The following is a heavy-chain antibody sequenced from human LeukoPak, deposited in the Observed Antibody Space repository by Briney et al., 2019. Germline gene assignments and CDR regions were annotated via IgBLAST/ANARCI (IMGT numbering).Heavy chain of an antibody. J-gene: IGHJ4*02. D-gene: IGHD2-21*02. V-gene: IGHV3-23*01. CDR1: GFTFSNYA. CDR3: AKDFVVVPGNVNYFDY. Sequence: GGSLRLSCAASGFTFSNYAMIWVRQAPGKGLEWDSAISGSGDNTYYADSVKGRFTVSRDNSKNTLYVQMKSLRAEDTAVYYCAKDFVVVPGNVNYFDYWGQGTLVTVSS. CDR2: ISGSGDNT.